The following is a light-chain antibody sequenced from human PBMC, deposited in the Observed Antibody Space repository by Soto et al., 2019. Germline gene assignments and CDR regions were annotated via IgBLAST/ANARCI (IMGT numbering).Light chain of an antibody. J-gene: IGKJ1*01. CDR1: LGIANY. CDR2: AAS. CDR3: QKYNSAPRT. Sequence: DIQMTQSPSSLSASVGDRVTITCRASLGIANYLAWYQHKPGKVPNLLIYAASTLQSGVPSRFSGGGSGTDFTLTISSLQPEDVATYYCQKYNSAPRTFGQGTKVEIK. V-gene: IGKV1-27*01.